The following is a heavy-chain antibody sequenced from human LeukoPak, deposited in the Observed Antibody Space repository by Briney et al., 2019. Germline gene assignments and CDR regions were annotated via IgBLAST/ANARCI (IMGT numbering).Heavy chain of an antibody. CDR2: ISSSSSYI. J-gene: IGHJ5*02. CDR1: GFTFSSYS. Sequence: GGSLRLSCAASGFTFSSYSMNWVRQAPGKGLEWVSSISSSSSYIYYADSVKGRFTISRDNAKNSLYLQMNSLRAEDTAVYYCARGLGELSKRPNWFDPWGQGTLVTVSS. D-gene: IGHD3-16*02. CDR3: ARGLGELSKRPNWFDP. V-gene: IGHV3-21*01.